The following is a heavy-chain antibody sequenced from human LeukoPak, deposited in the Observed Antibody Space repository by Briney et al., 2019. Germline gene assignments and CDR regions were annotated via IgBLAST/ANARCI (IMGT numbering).Heavy chain of an antibody. CDR1: GFTFTSYT. CDR3: ARGGPGNYYYYMDV. Sequence: GGSLRLSCAASGFTFTSYTMNWVRQAPGKGLGWVSSISSTGTYKYYADSVKGRLTISRDNAKNSLYLQMNSLRAEDTAVYYCARGGPGNYYYYMDVWGKGTTVTVSS. V-gene: IGHV3-21*01. D-gene: IGHD3-10*01. CDR2: ISSTGTYK. J-gene: IGHJ6*03.